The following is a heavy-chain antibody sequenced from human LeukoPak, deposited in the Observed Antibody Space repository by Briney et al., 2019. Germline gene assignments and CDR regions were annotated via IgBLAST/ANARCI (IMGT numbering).Heavy chain of an antibody. CDR3: AKWPSGYSYGSYPFDY. J-gene: IGHJ4*02. V-gene: IGHV3-30*18. CDR1: GFTFSSYG. D-gene: IGHD5-18*01. CDR2: ISYDGSNK. Sequence: GRSLRLSCAASGFTFSSYGMHWVRQAPGKGLEWVAAISYDGSNKYYADSVKGRFTISRDNSKNTLYLQMNSLRAEDTAVYYCAKWPSGYSYGSYPFDYWGQGTLVTVSS.